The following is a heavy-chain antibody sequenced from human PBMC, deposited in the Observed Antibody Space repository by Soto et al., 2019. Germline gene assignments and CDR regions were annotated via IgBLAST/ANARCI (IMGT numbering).Heavy chain of an antibody. CDR2: ISGSGGST. V-gene: IGHV3-23*01. CDR1: GFSFSSYA. Sequence: PGGSLRLSCAASGFSFSSYAMSWFRQAPGKGLEWVSAISGSGGSTYYADSVKGRFTISRDNSKNTLYLQMNSLRAEDTAVYYCARGSGWYRITYCFDYCGQGTLVTVSS. J-gene: IGHJ4*02. CDR3: ARGSGWYRITYCFDY. D-gene: IGHD6-19*01.